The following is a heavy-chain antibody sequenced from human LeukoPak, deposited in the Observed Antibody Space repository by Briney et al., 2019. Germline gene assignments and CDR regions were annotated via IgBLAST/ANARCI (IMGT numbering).Heavy chain of an antibody. D-gene: IGHD3-10*01. Sequence: GGSLRLSCAASGFTFSNYWMSWVRQAPGKGLEWVANIKEDGSEKYYVDSVKGRFTISRDNAKNSLYLEMNSLRAEDTAVYYCARTIRGYWGQGTLVTVSS. V-gene: IGHV3-7*01. CDR3: ARTIRGY. J-gene: IGHJ4*02. CDR1: GFTFSNYW. CDR2: IKEDGSEK.